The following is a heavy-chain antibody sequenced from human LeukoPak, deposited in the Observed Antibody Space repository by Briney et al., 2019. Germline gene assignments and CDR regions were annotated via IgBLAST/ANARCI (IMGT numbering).Heavy chain of an antibody. J-gene: IGHJ6*03. Sequence: GESLKISCKGSGYSFTSYWIGWVRQLPGKGLEWMGIIYPGDSDTRYSPSFQGQVTISADKSISTAYLQWSSLKASDTAMYYCARHRGPRGYSYVTRPYYMDVWGKGTTVTISS. CDR2: IYPGDSDT. CDR3: ARHRGPRGYSYVTRPYYMDV. CDR1: GYSFTSYW. D-gene: IGHD5-18*01. V-gene: IGHV5-51*01.